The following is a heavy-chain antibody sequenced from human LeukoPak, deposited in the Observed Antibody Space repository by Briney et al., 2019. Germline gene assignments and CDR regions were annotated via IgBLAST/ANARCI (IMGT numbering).Heavy chain of an antibody. D-gene: IGHD3-22*01. Sequence: ASVKVSCKASGYTFTGYYMHWVRQAPGQGLEWMGWINPNSGGTNYAQKFQGRVTMTRDTSISIAYMELSRLRSDDTAVYYCARDKVTDSTGYYGPPGPGSSFDIWGQGTMVTVSS. CDR1: GYTFTGYY. J-gene: IGHJ3*02. CDR3: ARDKVTDSTGYYGPPGPGSSFDI. CDR2: INPNSGGT. V-gene: IGHV1-2*02.